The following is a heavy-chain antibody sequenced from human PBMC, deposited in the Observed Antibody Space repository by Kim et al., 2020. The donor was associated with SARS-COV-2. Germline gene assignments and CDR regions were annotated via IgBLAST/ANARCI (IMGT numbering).Heavy chain of an antibody. CDR1: GGSISSRSYY. D-gene: IGHD3-10*01. V-gene: IGHV4-39*01. CDR3: ASTGYGSLDAFDI. J-gene: IGHJ3*02. Sequence: SETLSLTCTVSGGSISSRSYYWGWIRQPPGKGLEWIGSIYYSGSTYYNPSLKSRVTISVDTSKNQFSLKLSSVTAADTAVYYCASTGYGSLDAFDIWGQGTMVTVSS. CDR2: IYYSGST.